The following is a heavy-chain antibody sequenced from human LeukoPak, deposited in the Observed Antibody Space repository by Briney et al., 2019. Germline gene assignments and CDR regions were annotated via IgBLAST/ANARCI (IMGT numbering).Heavy chain of an antibody. V-gene: IGHV3-23*01. D-gene: IGHD2-2*01. J-gene: IGHJ4*02. Sequence: GFLGLSLAAPGFTFSSHALSWVRQAPGKGLEWVSSLSGSGYNTYYADSVKGRFTISRDNSKNTVYLQMNNLRAEDTAMYYCLKDYQGDWGRGTLVTVSS. CDR3: LKDYQGD. CDR1: GFTFSSHA. CDR2: LSGSGYNT.